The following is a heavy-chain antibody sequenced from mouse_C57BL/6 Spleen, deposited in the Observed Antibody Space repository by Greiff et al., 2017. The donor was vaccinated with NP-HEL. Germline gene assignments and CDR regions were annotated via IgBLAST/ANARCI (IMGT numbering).Heavy chain of an antibody. Sequence: EVKLVESGGGLVKPGGSLKLSCAASGFTFSDYGMHWVRQAPEKGLEWVAYISSGSSTIYYADTVKGRFTISRDHAKHTLFLQMTSLRSEDTAMDYCARLVGLDWYFDVWGTGTTVTVSS. J-gene: IGHJ1*03. D-gene: IGHD1-1*02. CDR2: ISSGSSTI. CDR3: ARLVGLDWYFDV. V-gene: IGHV5-17*01. CDR1: GFTFSDYG.